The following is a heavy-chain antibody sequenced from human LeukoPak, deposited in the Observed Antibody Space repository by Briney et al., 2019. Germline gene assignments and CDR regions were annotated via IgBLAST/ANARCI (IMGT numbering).Heavy chain of an antibody. CDR2: IYYSGST. CDR3: ARGIAAAA. J-gene: IGHJ5*02. CDR1: GGSISSGGYS. Sequence: PSETLSLTCAVSGGSISSGGYSWSWIRQPPGKGLEWIGYIYYSGSTYYNPSLKSRVTISVDTSKNQFSLKLSSVTAADTAVYYCARGIAAAAWGQGTLVTVSS. D-gene: IGHD6-13*01. V-gene: IGHV4-30-4*07.